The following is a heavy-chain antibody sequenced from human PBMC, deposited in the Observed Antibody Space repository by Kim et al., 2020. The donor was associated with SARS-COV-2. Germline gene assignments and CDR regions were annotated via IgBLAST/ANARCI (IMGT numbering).Heavy chain of an antibody. CDR3: ARDFRENYHDGYGMDV. V-gene: IGHV4-4*02. Sequence: SETLSLTCAVSGGSISSSNWWSWVRQPPGKGLEWIGEIYHSGSTNYNPSLKSRVTISVDKSKNQFSLKLSSVTAADTAVYYCARDFRENYHDGYGMDVWGQGTTVTVSS. J-gene: IGHJ6*02. CDR1: GGSISSSNW. D-gene: IGHD3-22*01. CDR2: IYHSGST.